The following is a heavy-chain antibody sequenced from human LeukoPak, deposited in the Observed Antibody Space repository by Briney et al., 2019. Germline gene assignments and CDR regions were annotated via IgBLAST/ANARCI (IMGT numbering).Heavy chain of an antibody. D-gene: IGHD4-17*01. CDR2: IYYSGST. CDR3: ARGGEGWFDP. J-gene: IGHJ5*02. CDR1: GGSISSYF. Sequence: PSETLSLTCTVSGGSISSYFWSWIRQPPGMGLEWIGYIYYSGSTNYNPSLKSRVTMSVDTSKNQFSLKLSSVTAADTAVYYCARGGEGWFDPWGQGTLVTVSS. V-gene: IGHV4-59*01.